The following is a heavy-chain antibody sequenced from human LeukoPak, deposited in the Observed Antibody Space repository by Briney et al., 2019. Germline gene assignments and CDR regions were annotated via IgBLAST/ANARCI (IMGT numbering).Heavy chain of an antibody. CDR1: GFTFSSYG. V-gene: IGHV3-30*03. D-gene: IGHD3-22*01. CDR2: ISYDGSNK. J-gene: IGHJ4*02. CDR3: ARGSRNHYDYSGYYSY. Sequence: GGSLRLSCAASGFTFSSYGMHWVRQAPGKGLEWVAVISYDGSNKYYADSVKGRFTISRDNSKNTLYLQMNSLRAEDTAVYYCARGSRNHYDYSGYYSYWGQGTLVTVSS.